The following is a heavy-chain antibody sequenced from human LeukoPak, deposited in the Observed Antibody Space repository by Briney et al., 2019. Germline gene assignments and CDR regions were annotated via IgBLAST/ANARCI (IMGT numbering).Heavy chain of an antibody. J-gene: IGHJ4*02. CDR2: IYGGVNT. D-gene: IGHD3-22*01. Sequence: PGGSLRLSCAASGFTVSSNYMSWVRQAPGKGLEWVSVIYGGVNTVYADSVQGRFTISRDNSKNTLYLQMSSLRAEDTAVYYCARVEEYYYDSSGYSFDYWGQGTLVTVSS. V-gene: IGHV3-66*01. CDR3: ARVEEYYYDSSGYSFDY. CDR1: GFTVSSNY.